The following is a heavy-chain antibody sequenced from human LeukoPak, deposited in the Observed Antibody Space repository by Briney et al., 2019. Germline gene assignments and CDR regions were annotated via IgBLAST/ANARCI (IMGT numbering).Heavy chain of an antibody. V-gene: IGHV4-59*01. Sequence: SETLSLTCTVSGGSISSYYWSWIRQPPGKGLEWIGYIYYSGSTNYNPSLKSRVTISVDTAKNQFSLKLSSVTAADTAVDYCGESRPYDYVWGSYRSYFDYWGQGTLVTVSS. CDR3: GESRPYDYVWGSYRSYFDY. D-gene: IGHD3-16*02. J-gene: IGHJ4*02. CDR2: IYYSGST. CDR1: GGSISSYY.